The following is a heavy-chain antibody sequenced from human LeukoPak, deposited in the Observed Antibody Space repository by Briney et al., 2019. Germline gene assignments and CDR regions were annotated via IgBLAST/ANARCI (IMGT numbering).Heavy chain of an antibody. J-gene: IGHJ4*02. CDR3: ARDPDSGNYGVLDY. Sequence: PGGSLRLSCAASGFTFSSYSMNWVRQAPGKGLEWVSYISSGSTTVYYADSVKGRFIISRDNARNSLYLQVNSLRAEDTAVYYCARDPDSGNYGVLDYWGQGSLVTVSS. V-gene: IGHV3-48*01. CDR2: ISSGSTTV. CDR1: GFTFSSYS. D-gene: IGHD1-26*01.